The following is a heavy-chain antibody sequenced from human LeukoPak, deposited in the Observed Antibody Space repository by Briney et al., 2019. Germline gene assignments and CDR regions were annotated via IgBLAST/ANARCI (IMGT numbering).Heavy chain of an antibody. CDR2: IYSGGST. J-gene: IGHJ4*02. Sequence: GGSLRLSCAASGFTVSSNYMSWVRQAPGKGLEWVSVIYSGGSTYYADSVKGRFTISRDNSKNTLYLQMNSLRAEDTAVYYCARHGSGWYQKDYWGQGTLVTVSS. D-gene: IGHD6-19*01. CDR1: GFTVSSNY. V-gene: IGHV3-66*04. CDR3: ARHGSGWYQKDY.